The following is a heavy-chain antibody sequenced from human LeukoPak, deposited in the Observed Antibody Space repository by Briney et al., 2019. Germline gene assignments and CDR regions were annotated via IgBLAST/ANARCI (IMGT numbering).Heavy chain of an antibody. D-gene: IGHD6-13*01. Sequence: GGSLRLSCAASGFTFSSYSMNWVRQAPGKGLEWVSYISSSGSTIYYADSVKGRFTISRDNAKNSLYLQMNSLRAEDTAVYYCASHILGYSSSWLGYWGQGTLVTVSS. CDR2: ISSSGSTI. J-gene: IGHJ4*02. CDR3: ASHILGYSSSWLGY. CDR1: GFTFSSYS. V-gene: IGHV3-48*04.